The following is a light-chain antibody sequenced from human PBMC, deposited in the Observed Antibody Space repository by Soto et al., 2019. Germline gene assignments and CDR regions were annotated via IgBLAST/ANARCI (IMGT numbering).Light chain of an antibody. CDR1: QTITTH. V-gene: IGKV1-39*01. J-gene: IGKJ4*01. CDR2: AAS. Sequence: DIQMTQSPPSLSASVGDRVTITCRASQTITTHVNWYQQKPGKAPKLLIYAASTLQSGVPSRFSGSGSGTDFTLTISSLQPEDFATYYCQQLNSYPLTFGGGTKVDIK. CDR3: QQLNSYPLT.